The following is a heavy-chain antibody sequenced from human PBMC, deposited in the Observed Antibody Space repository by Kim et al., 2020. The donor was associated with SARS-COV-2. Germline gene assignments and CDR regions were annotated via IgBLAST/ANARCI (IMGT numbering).Heavy chain of an antibody. V-gene: IGHV3-43*02. CDR2: ISRSGGEI. CDR1: GFTFDGYA. D-gene: IGHD6-19*01. J-gene: IGHJ4*02. CDR3: VRGQQWLIKN. Sequence: GGSLRLSCAASGFTFDGYAIHWVRQAPEKGLEWVALISRSGGEIKYADSVKGRFTISRDNSKKSLYLQMNSLRSEDTALYYCVRGQQWLIKNWGQGTQVTVSS.